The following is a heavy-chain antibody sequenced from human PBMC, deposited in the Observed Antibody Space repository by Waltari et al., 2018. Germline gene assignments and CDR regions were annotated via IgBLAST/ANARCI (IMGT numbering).Heavy chain of an antibody. CDR2: IYYSGST. CDR3: ARGGDCGGDCSPAFDI. J-gene: IGHJ3*02. Sequence: QVQLQESGPGLVKPSQTLSLTCTVSGGSISSGDYYWSWIRQPPGKGLEWIGYIYYSGSTYSNPALKSRVTISVDTSKNQVSLKLSSVTAADTAVYYCARGGDCGGDCSPAFDIWGQGTMVTVSS. D-gene: IGHD2-21*01. V-gene: IGHV4-30-4*08. CDR1: GGSISSGDYY.